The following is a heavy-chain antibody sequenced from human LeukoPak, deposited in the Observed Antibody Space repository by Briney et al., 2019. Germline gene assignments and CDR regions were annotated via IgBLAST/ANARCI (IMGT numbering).Heavy chain of an antibody. D-gene: IGHD6-19*01. CDR1: GFTFSSQA. Sequence: GRSLRLSCVASGFTFSSQAMHWVRQAPGKGLEWVASTSYDERNEHYSDSVKGRFTISRDNSRNTLYLRLNSLRLGDTAVYYCAKDRDRGGWYFGKDVWGQGTLVTVSS. CDR3: AKDRDRGGWYFGKDV. J-gene: IGHJ4*02. V-gene: IGHV3-30*18. CDR2: TSYDERNE.